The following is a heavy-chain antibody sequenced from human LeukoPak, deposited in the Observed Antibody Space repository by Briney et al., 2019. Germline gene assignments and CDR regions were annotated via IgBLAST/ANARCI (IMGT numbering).Heavy chain of an antibody. Sequence: SETLSLTCTVSGGSISSGSYYWSWIRQPAGTGLEWIGRIYTSGGTNYNPSLKSRVTISVDTSKNQFSLKLSSVTAADTAVYYCAREHYAYYDFWSGYNNWFDHWGQGTLVTVSS. J-gene: IGHJ5*02. CDR1: GGSISSGSYY. CDR3: AREHYAYYDFWSGYNNWFDH. D-gene: IGHD3-3*01. V-gene: IGHV4-61*02. CDR2: IYTSGGT.